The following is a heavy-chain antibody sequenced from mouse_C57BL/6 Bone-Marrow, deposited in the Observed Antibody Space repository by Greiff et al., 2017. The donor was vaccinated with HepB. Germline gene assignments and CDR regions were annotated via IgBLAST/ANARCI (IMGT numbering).Heavy chain of an antibody. Sequence: VQLKESGPELVKPGASVKIPCKASGYTFTDYNMDWVKQSHGKSLEWIGDINPNNGGTIYNQKFKGKATLTVDKSSSTAYMELRSLTSEDTAVYYCARSLFITTVVATPLYAMDYWGQGTSVTVSS. CDR1: GYTFTDYN. D-gene: IGHD1-1*01. V-gene: IGHV1-18*01. J-gene: IGHJ4*01. CDR2: INPNNGGT. CDR3: ARSLFITTVVATPLYAMDY.